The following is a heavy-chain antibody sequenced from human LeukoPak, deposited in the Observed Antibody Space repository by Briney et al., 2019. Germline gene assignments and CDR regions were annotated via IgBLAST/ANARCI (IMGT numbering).Heavy chain of an antibody. V-gene: IGHV4-59*01. Sequence: PSGTLSLTCTVSGGSISSYYWSWIRQPPGKGLEWIGYVYYTGTTNYNPSLESRVTISVDSSKNQFSLKLTSVTAADTAVYYCARDQLERRGAYYYYGMDVWGQGTTVIVSS. CDR3: ARDQLERRGAYYYYGMDV. CDR1: GGSISSYY. J-gene: IGHJ6*02. CDR2: VYYTGTT. D-gene: IGHD1-1*01.